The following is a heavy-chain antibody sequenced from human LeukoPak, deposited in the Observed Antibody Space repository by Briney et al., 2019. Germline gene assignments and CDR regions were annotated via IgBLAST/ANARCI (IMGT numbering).Heavy chain of an antibody. CDR2: INPNSGGT. D-gene: IGHD3-22*01. J-gene: IGHJ4*02. CDR3: ARDTYYYDSSGYTPRLYYFNY. V-gene: IGHV1-2*02. Sequence: GASVKVSCKASGYTFTGYYMHWVRQAPGQGLEWMGWINPNSGGTNYAQKFQGRVTMTRDTSISTAYMELSRLRSDGTAVYYCARDTYYYDSSGYTPRLYYFNYWAREPWSPSPQ. CDR1: GYTFTGYY.